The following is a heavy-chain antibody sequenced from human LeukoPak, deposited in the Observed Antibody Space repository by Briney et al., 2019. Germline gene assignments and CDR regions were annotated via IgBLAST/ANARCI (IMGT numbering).Heavy chain of an antibody. D-gene: IGHD3-22*01. CDR1: GFTFNKYG. J-gene: IGHJ1*01. CDR3: AKDRDPYSSGTWDS. Sequence: PGGSLRLSCAVSGFTFNKYGMHWVRQAPGKGLEWVAVRSDDGSAQHYADSVRGRFTISRDNSKNTLSLQMNSLRPEDTAMYFCAKDRDPYSSGTWDSWGQGTLVIVSS. V-gene: IGHV3-30*18. CDR2: RSDDGSAQ.